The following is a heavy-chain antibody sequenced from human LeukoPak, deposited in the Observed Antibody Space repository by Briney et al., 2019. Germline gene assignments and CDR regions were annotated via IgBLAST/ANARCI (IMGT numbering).Heavy chain of an antibody. V-gene: IGHV4-59*08. J-gene: IGHJ4*02. CDR1: GGSISSYY. CDR2: IYYSGST. Sequence: SETLSLTCTVSGGSISSYYWSWIRQPPGKGLEWIGYIYYSGSTGYNPSLKSRVTISLDTSKNQFSLNLSSVTAADTAVYYCARRESSGFFDYWGQGTLVTVSS. D-gene: IGHD6-19*01. CDR3: ARRESSGFFDY.